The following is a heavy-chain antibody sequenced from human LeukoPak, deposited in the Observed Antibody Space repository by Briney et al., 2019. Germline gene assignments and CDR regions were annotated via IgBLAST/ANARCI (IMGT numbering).Heavy chain of an antibody. D-gene: IGHD2-15*01. CDR3: ARDEKDGPLWY. J-gene: IGHJ4*02. CDR1: GFTFSSYW. Sequence: GGSLRLSCAASGFTFSSYWMHWVRQAPGKGLVWVSRINSDESSTTYADSVKGRFTISRDNSRNFIYLQLNSLRVEDTAIYYCARDEKDGPLWYWGQGILVFVSS. V-gene: IGHV3-74*01. CDR2: INSDESST.